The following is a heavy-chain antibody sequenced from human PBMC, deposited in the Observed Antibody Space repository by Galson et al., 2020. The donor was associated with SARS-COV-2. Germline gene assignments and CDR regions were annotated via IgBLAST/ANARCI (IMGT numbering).Heavy chain of an antibody. Sequence: GGSLRLSCAASGFTVSSHFMSWVRQAPGKGLEWLSVIYSGGLTYYADSVKGRFTISRDNSKNMFYLQMTALRLEDTAFYYCLSYSSTRQNYWGQGTLVTVSS. CDR2: IYSGGLT. CDR1: GFTVSSHF. V-gene: IGHV3-66*02. J-gene: IGHJ4*02. CDR3: LSYSSTRQNY. D-gene: IGHD2-2*01.